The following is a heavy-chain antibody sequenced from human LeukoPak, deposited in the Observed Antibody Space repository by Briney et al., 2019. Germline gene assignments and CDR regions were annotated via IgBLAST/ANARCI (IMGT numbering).Heavy chain of an antibody. D-gene: IGHD3-10*01. V-gene: IGHV3-20*04. Sequence: GGSLRLSCAASGFTFDDYGMSWVRQAPGKGLEWVSGINWNGGSTGYADSVKGRFTISRDNAKNSLYLQMNSLRAADTAVYYCARDGVLWFGESLFDYWGQGTLVTVSS. CDR1: GFTFDDYG. CDR3: ARDGVLWFGESLFDY. J-gene: IGHJ4*02. CDR2: INWNGGST.